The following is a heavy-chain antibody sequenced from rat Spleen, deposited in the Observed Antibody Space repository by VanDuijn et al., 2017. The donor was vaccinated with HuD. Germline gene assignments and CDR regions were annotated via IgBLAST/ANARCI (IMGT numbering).Heavy chain of an antibody. V-gene: IGHV5S23*01. CDR2: ISTGGGNT. CDR3: ARRHFGYTDYFDY. J-gene: IGHJ2*01. D-gene: IGHD1-4*01. CDR1: GFTFSNYD. Sequence: EVQLVESDGGLVQPGRSLKLSCAASGFTFSNYDMAWVRQAPTKGLEWVASISTGGGNTYYGDSVKGRFTISRDNAKSTLYLQMDSLRSEDTATYYCARRHFGYTDYFDYWGQGVMVTVSS.